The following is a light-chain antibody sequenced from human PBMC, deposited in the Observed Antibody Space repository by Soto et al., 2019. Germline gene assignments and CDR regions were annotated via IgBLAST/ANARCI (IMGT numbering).Light chain of an antibody. Sequence: EVVLTQSPATLSVSPGERATLSCRASQSVSSHLAWYQQKPGQAPRLLIYGASTRATGNPDRFSGSGSGTEFTLTTSSLQSEYFAVYYCQHYNNGPRYTFGQGTKLEIK. V-gene: IGKV3-15*01. CDR3: QHYNNGPRYT. CDR1: QSVSSH. CDR2: GAS. J-gene: IGKJ2*01.